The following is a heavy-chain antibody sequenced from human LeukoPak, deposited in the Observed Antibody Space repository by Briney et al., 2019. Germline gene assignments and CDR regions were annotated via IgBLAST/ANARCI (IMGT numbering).Heavy chain of an antibody. V-gene: IGHV4-39*07. J-gene: IGHJ4*02. D-gene: IGHD3-22*01. CDR2: IYYSGST. CDR1: GGSISSSSYY. Sequence: SETLSLTCTVSGGSISSSSYYWGWIRQPPGKGLEWIGSIYYSGSTYYNPSLKSRVTISVDTSKNQFSLKLSSVTAADTAVYYCVLGIGGVAVVIAHWGQGTLVTVSS. CDR3: VLGIGGVAVVIAH.